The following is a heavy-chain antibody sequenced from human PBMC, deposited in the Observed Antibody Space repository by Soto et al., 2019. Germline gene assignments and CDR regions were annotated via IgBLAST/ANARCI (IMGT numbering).Heavy chain of an antibody. CDR3: ARGSCTGGACEGAVGV. CDR1: CGSFIRPNFY. Sequence: XATMSLTCTVSCGSFIRPNFYWGWIRRAPGKELEWLGNIYYSRSTYYIPSLESRLTISADTSKNQFSLRLTSVTAADTAVYYCARGSCTGGACEGAVGVSGRGTRSPSP. CDR2: IYYSRST. D-gene: IGHD2-8*02. J-gene: IGHJ6*02. V-gene: IGHV4-39*01.